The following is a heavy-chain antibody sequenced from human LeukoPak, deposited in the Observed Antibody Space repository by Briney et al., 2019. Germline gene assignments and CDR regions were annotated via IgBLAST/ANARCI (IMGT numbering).Heavy chain of an antibody. D-gene: IGHD3-10*01. CDR3: ARDRYYGSGSYYTYLFDY. V-gene: IGHV1-46*01. CDR1: GYTFTSYY. J-gene: IGHJ4*02. Sequence: ASVKVSCKASGYTFTSYYMHWVRQAPGQGLEWMGLINPSGGSTSYAQKFQGRVTMTRDTSTSTVYMELSSLRSEDTAVYYCARDRYYGSGSYYTYLFDYWGQGTLVTVSS. CDR2: INPSGGST.